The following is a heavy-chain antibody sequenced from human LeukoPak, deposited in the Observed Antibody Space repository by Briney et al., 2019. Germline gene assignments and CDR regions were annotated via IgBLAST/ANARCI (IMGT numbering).Heavy chain of an antibody. CDR2: IDPSGGST. Sequence: GASVKVSCKASGCSFTSYYMQWLRQAPGQGLEWMGIIDPSGGSTGYAPKFQGRVIMTRDTSTSTVYMDLSSLRSEDTAVYYCARDSSGSYDHWGQGTLVTVYS. J-gene: IGHJ1*01. CDR1: GCSFTSYY. CDR3: ARDSSGSYDH. D-gene: IGHD1-26*01. V-gene: IGHV1-46*01.